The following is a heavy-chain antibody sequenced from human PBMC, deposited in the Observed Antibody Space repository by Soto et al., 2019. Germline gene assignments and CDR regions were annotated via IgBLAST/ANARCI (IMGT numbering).Heavy chain of an antibody. Sequence: HPGGSLRLSCAASGFTFSSYSMNWVRQAPGKGLEWVSYISSSSSTIYYADSVKGRFTISRDNAKNSLYLQMNSLRDEDTAVYYCARSEAAAGTGRYAGPLFHFDYWGQGTLVTVSS. J-gene: IGHJ4*02. V-gene: IGHV3-48*02. CDR3: ARSEAAAGTGRYAGPLFHFDY. D-gene: IGHD6-13*01. CDR2: ISSSSSTI. CDR1: GFTFSSYS.